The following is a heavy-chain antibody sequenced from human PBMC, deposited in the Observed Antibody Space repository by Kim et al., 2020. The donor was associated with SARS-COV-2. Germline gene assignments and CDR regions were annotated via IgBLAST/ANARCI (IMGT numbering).Heavy chain of an antibody. CDR3: ARTYTSEEGSHYYMDV. V-gene: IGHV3-74*01. Sequence: SVKGRFTISRDNAKDTLFLQMNSLRAEDTAVYYCARTYTSEEGSHYYMDVWGKGTTVTVSS. J-gene: IGHJ6*03. D-gene: IGHD6-25*01.